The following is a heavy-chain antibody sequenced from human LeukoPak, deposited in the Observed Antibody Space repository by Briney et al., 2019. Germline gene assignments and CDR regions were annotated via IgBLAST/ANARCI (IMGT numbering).Heavy chain of an antibody. D-gene: IGHD3-10*01. CDR3: ARVRGEHSTATTSYYFDY. CDR2: ISSSSSYI. J-gene: IGHJ4*02. CDR1: GFTFSSYS. V-gene: IGHV3-21*01. Sequence: PGGSLRLSCAASGFTFSSYSMNWVRQAPGKGLEWVSSISSSSSYIYYAVSVKGRFTISRDNAKNSLYLQMNSLRAEDTAVYYCARVRGEHSTATTSYYFDYWGQGTLATVSS.